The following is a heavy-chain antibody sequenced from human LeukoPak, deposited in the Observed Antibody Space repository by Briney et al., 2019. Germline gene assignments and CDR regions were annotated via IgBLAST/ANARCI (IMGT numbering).Heavy chain of an antibody. Sequence: ASVKVSCKASGYTFSSYDINWVRQATGQGLEWIGYMSLNSGNTGYAQNFQGRVTMTSSSSINTVYMELSSLTSEDTAVYYCARDNDSRDPPHFDYWGQGTLVTVSS. CDR3: ARDNDSRDPPHFDY. D-gene: IGHD3-16*01. J-gene: IGHJ4*02. CDR1: GYTFSSYD. CDR2: MSLNSGNT. V-gene: IGHV1-8*01.